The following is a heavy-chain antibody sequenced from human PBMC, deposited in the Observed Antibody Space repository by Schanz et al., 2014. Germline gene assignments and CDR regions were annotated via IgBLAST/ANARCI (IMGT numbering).Heavy chain of an antibody. CDR2: ISSGGGST. CDR1: GFAFSSYG. CDR3: AKGRFGELSAFDI. V-gene: IGHV3-23*01. D-gene: IGHD3-10*01. Sequence: DVQLLESGGGLVQPGGSLRLSCLASGFAFSSYGMNWLRQAPGKGLEWVSSISSGGGSTYYADSVKGRFTISRDNSKNTLYLQMNSLRAEDTAVYYCAKGRFGELSAFDIWGQGTMVTVSS. J-gene: IGHJ3*02.